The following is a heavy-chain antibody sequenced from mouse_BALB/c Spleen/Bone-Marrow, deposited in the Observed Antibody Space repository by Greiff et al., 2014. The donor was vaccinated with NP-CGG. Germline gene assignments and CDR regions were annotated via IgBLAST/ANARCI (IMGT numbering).Heavy chain of an antibody. CDR2: IYPGSGST. CDR1: GYTFTDYV. CDR3: ARLDGNYRYAMDY. J-gene: IGHJ4*01. V-gene: IGHV1-77*01. Sequence: QVQLQQSGPELVKPGASVKMSCKASGYTFTDYVITWVKQRTGQGLEWIGEIYPGSGSTYYYEKFKGKATLTADKSSNTAYMQLGSLTSEDSAVYFCARLDGNYRYAMDYWGQGTSVTVSS. D-gene: IGHD2-1*01.